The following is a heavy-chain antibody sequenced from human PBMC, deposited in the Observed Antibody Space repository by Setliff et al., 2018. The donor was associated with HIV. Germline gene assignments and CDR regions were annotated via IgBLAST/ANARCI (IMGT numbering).Heavy chain of an antibody. Sequence: GASVKVSCKASGYTFTSSDIYWVRQATGQGLEWMGWVNPKSGNTGYAQKFQERVTITRDLSTSTAYMELSSLRSEDTAVYYCAAASNRRVRGVNLHYYYYMDVWGKGTTVTVSS. D-gene: IGHD3-10*01. CDR2: VNPKSGNT. CDR3: AAASNRRVRGVNLHYYYYMDV. J-gene: IGHJ6*03. CDR1: GYTFTSSD. V-gene: IGHV1-8*03.